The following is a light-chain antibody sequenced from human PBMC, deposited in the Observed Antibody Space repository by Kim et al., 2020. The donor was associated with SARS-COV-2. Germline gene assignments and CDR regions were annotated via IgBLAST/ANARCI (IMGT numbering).Light chain of an antibody. CDR1: KLGNTY. J-gene: IGLJ2*01. V-gene: IGLV3-1*01. CDR2: QDN. Sequence: SYELTQPPSVSVSPGQTASITCSGDKLGNTYASWYQRKPGQSPVLVIYQDNKRPSGIPARFSGSSSGNTATLTISGTQAMDEADYCQAWDSSTVIFGGGTQLTVL. CDR3: QAWDSSTVI.